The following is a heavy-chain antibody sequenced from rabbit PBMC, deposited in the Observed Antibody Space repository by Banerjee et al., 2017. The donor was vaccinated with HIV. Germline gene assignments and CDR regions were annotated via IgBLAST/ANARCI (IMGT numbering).Heavy chain of an antibody. V-gene: IGHV1S40*01. J-gene: IGHJ4*01. CDR3: ARDPYAGSSYYTGFNL. CDR1: GIDISRYN. D-gene: IGHD8-1*01. Sequence: QQLEESGGGLVKPGGTLTLTCKASGIDISRYNMQWVRQSPGKGLEWIGCIGTGSGSTYYASWAKGRFTISKTSSTTVTLQMTSLTAADTATYFCARDPYAGSSYYTGFNLWGQGTLVTVS. CDR2: IGTGSGST.